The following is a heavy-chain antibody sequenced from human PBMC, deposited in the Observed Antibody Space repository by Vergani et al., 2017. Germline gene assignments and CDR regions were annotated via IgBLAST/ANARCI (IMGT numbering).Heavy chain of an antibody. Sequence: EVQLVETGGGLIQPGGSLRLSCVVSGFSLSKNYMRWVRHRPGKGLEWVSFIFTGGTTYYEDSVKGRFTISRDNSKNTVHLQMNSLTAEDTAVYYCAKMCNWDDSYFYCMDVWGKGTTVTVSS. J-gene: IGHJ6*03. CDR2: IFTGGTT. CDR3: AKMCNWDDSYFYCMDV. V-gene: IGHV3-53*02. D-gene: IGHD1-1*01. CDR1: GFSLSKNY.